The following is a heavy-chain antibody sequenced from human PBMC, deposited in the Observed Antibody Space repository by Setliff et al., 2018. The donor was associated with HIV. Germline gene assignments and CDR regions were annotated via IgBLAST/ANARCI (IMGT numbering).Heavy chain of an antibody. CDR1: GYSITSGYP. CDR2: AYHSGRT. J-gene: IGHJ4*02. D-gene: IGHD3-16*01. CDR3: VHSLLGAPMVDY. Sequence: SETLSLTCAVSGYSITSGYPWGWIRQSPGKGLEWIGNAYHSGRTYYNPSLKSRVAMSIDTSKNQFSLRLNSVTAADTAMYYCVHSLLGAPMVDYWGQGTLVTVSS. V-gene: IGHV4-38-2*01.